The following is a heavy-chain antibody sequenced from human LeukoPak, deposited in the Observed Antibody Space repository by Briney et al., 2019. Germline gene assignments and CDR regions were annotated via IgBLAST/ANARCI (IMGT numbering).Heavy chain of an antibody. V-gene: IGHV3-23*01. D-gene: IGHD6-13*01. CDR1: GFTFSSYA. J-gene: IGHJ4*02. CDR2: ISGSGGST. CDR3: AKGRVIAGHLDY. Sequence: GGSLRLSCAASGFTFSSYAMSWVRQAPGKGLEWVSAISGSGGSTYYTDSVKGRFTISRDNSKNTLYLQMNSLRAEDTAVYYCAKGRVIAGHLDYWGQGTLVTVSS.